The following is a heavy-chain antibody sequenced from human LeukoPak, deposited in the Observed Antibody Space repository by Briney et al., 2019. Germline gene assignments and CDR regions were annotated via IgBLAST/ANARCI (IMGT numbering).Heavy chain of an antibody. J-gene: IGHJ5*02. CDR1: GFIFSDYY. V-gene: IGHV4-59*01. Sequence: PGGSLRLSCAASGFIFSDYYMSWIRQAPGKGLEWIGFIYYSGTTNYNPSLKSRATISVDTSKNQFSLKLSSVTAADTAVYYCARGGSYVWGSYRLKSWFDPWGQGTLVTVSS. D-gene: IGHD3-16*02. CDR3: ARGGSYVWGSYRLKSWFDP. CDR2: IYYSGTT.